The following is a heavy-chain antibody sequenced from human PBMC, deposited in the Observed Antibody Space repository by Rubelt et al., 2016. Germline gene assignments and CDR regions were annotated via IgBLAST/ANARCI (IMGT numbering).Heavy chain of an antibody. CDR1: GYTFTELS. V-gene: IGHV1-24*01. J-gene: IGHJ4*02. CDR2: FDPEDGET. Sequence: QVQLVQSGAEVKKPGASVKVSCKVSGYTFTELSMHWVRQAPGKGLEWMGGFDPEDGETIYAQRFQGGVTMTGDRSTDTAYNGLSSLRSEDTAVYYCATGQYSSGCDYWGKGTLVTVSS. CDR3: ATGQYSSGCDY. D-gene: IGHD6-19*01.